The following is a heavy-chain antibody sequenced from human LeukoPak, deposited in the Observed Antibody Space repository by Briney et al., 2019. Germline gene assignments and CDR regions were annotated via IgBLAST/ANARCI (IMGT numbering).Heavy chain of an antibody. V-gene: IGHV1-69*04. Sequence: ASVKVSFKTSGGTFSTSAITWVRQAPGQGLEWMGRIIPVLNITTYAQRFQGRVTITADTSTSTVYMELSSLRSEETAVYYCARGQGLTAPPPYGLDVWGQGTTVIVSS. CDR3: ARGQGLTAPPPYGLDV. CDR1: GGTFSTSA. D-gene: IGHD5-18*01. CDR2: IIPVLNIT. J-gene: IGHJ6*02.